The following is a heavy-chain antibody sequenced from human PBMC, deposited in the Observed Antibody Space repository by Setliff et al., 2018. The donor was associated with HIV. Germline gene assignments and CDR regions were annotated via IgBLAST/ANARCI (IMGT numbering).Heavy chain of an antibody. CDR1: RDSINGHW. CDR3: ARYKCINFACVGFDI. V-gene: IGHV4-59*11. J-gene: IGHJ3*02. Sequence: SETLSLTCTVSRDSINGHWWSWIRQPPGKGLEWTGSIHYSGITHYDPSLKSRLTMSVDTSKNQVSLKLTSVTAADTAVYYCARYKCINFACVGFDIWGQGTVVTVSS. D-gene: IGHD3-9*01. CDR2: IHYSGIT.